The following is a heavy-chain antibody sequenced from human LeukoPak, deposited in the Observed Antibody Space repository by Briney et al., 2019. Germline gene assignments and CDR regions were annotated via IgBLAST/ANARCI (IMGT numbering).Heavy chain of an antibody. CDR3: AKGARSSSWYFPFDY. D-gene: IGHD6-13*01. V-gene: IGHV3-23*01. CDR2: ISGSGGST. J-gene: IGHJ4*02. CDR1: GFTFSSYA. Sequence: GGSLRLSCAASGFTFSSYAMSWVRLAPGKRLEWVSAISGSGGSTYYADSVKGRFTISRDNSKNTLYLQMNSLRAEDTAVYYCAKGARSSSWYFPFDYWGQGTLVTVSS.